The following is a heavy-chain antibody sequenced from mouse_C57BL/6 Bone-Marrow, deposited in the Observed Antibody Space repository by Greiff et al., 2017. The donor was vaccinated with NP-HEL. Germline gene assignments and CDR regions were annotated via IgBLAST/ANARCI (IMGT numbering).Heavy chain of an antibody. CDR1: GFSFTTYA. Sequence: EVKLMESGGGLVQPKGSLKLSCAASGFSFTTYAMNWVRQAPGKGLEWVARIRSKSNNYATYYADSVKDRFTISRDDSESMLYLQMNNLKTEDTAMYYCVSPILMVTYAMDYWGQGTSVTVSS. V-gene: IGHV10-1*01. D-gene: IGHD2-2*01. J-gene: IGHJ4*01. CDR3: VSPILMVTYAMDY. CDR2: IRSKSNNYAT.